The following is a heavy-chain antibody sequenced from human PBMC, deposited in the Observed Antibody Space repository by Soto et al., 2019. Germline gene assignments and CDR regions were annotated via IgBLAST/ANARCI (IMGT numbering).Heavy chain of an antibody. CDR1: GFTFSSYA. Sequence: HPGGSLRRSCAASGFTFSSYAMIWVRQAPGKGLEWVSAISGSGGSTYYADSVKGRFTISRDNSKNTLYLQMNSLRAEDTAVYYCAKAQRITMIVVVKKAPPKYYGMDVWGQGTTVTVSS. CDR3: AKAQRITMIVVVKKAPPKYYGMDV. V-gene: IGHV3-23*01. J-gene: IGHJ6*02. CDR2: ISGSGGST. D-gene: IGHD3-22*01.